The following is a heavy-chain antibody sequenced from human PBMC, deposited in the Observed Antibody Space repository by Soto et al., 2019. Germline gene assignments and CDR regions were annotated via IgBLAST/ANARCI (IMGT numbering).Heavy chain of an antibody. V-gene: IGHV1-69*06. CDR2: IIPIFGTA. J-gene: IGHJ4*02. CDR1: AGTFSSYA. D-gene: IGHD4-17*01. Sequence: SVKVSCQASAGTFSSYAISWVRQAPGQGLEWMGGIIPIFGTANYAQKFQGRVTITADKSTSTAYMELSSLRSEDTAVYYCARVTVTAFDYWGQGTLVTVSS. CDR3: ARVTVTAFDY.